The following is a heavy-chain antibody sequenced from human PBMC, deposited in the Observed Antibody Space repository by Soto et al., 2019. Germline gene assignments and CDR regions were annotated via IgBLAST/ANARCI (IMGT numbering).Heavy chain of an antibody. D-gene: IGHD6-13*01. Sequence: QVQLVQSGAEVKKPGASVKVSCKASGYTFTSYYMHWVRQAPGQGLEWMGIINPSGGSTSYAQKFQGRVTMTRDTSTSTVYMELSSLRSEDTAVYYCARSRSRIFRAADIAWFDPWGQGTLVTVSS. V-gene: IGHV1-46*01. CDR1: GYTFTSYY. CDR3: ARSRSRIFRAADIAWFDP. CDR2: INPSGGST. J-gene: IGHJ5*02.